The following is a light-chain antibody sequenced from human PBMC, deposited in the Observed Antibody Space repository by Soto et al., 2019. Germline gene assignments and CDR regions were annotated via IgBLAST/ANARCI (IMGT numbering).Light chain of an antibody. CDR3: SSYAGSNNLV. Sequence: QSALTQPPSASGSPGQSVTISCTGTSSDVGGYNYVSWYQQHPGQAPKLRSYEVSKRPSGVPDRFSGSNSGNTASLTVSGLQAEDEADYYCSSYAGSNNLVFGGGTKLTVL. CDR2: EVS. CDR1: SSDVGGYNY. J-gene: IGLJ3*02. V-gene: IGLV2-8*01.